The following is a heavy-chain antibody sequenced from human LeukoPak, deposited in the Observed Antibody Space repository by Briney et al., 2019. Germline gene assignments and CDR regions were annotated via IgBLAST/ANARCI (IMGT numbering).Heavy chain of an antibody. CDR3: ARDVGGSLDY. J-gene: IGHJ4*02. V-gene: IGHV3-7*01. CDR2: IKGDESAG. D-gene: IGHD1-26*01. CDR1: VFFFSTYW. Sequence: GGSLRLSCASSVFFFSTYWLAWVRQAPGKGREWVANIKGDESAGDQADSVKGRFTISRDNAQRSVYLQMSRLRGEDTGVYYCARDVGGSLDYWGQGTLVTVSS.